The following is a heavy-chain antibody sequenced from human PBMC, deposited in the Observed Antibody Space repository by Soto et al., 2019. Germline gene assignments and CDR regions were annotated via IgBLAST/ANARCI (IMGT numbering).Heavy chain of an antibody. D-gene: IGHD5-12*01. CDR2: INAGNGNT. CDR3: ARSRRGYSGYDQKYYIDV. Sequence: ASVKVSCKASGYTFTSYAMHWVRRAPGQRLEWMGWINAGNGNTKYSQKFQGRVTITRDTSASTAYMELSSLRSEDTAVYYCARSRRGYSGYDQKYYIDVWGKGTTVTVSS. CDR1: GYTFTSYA. J-gene: IGHJ6*03. V-gene: IGHV1-3*01.